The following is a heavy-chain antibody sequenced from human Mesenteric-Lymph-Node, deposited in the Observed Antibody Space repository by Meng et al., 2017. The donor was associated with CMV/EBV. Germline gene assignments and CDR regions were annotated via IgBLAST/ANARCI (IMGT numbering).Heavy chain of an antibody. CDR3: AKSRSSTPGIVDD. V-gene: IGHV4-61*08. J-gene: IGHJ4*02. CDR2: IYGTGIT. CDR1: GVSLTSGAFH. D-gene: IGHD2/OR15-2a*01. Sequence: QVQLQEAGPGLVKPSGTLSLTCIVSGVSLTSGAFHWSWIRQSPGKGLEWIGYIYGTGITIYNPSLKSRVTILLETSKNQFSLKLNSVTTADTAVYYCAKSRSSTPGIVDDWGQGTLVTVSS.